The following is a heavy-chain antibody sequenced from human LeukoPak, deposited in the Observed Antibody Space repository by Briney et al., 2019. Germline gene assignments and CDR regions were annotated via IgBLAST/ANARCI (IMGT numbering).Heavy chain of an antibody. CDR2: IYTSGST. D-gene: IGHD6-19*01. J-gene: IGHJ4*02. Sequence: SETLSLTCAVYGGSFSGHYWSWIRQPAGKRLEWIGRIYTSGSTNYNPSLKSRVTISVDTSKNQFSLKLSSVTAADTAVYYCARKGGSSGWSHYFDYWGQGTLVTVSS. CDR1: GGSFSGHY. CDR3: ARKGGSSGWSHYFDY. V-gene: IGHV4-59*10.